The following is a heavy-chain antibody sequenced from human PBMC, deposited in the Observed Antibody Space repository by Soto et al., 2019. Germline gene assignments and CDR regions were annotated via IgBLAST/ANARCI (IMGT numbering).Heavy chain of an antibody. CDR3: AHERWCCGSRGT. V-gene: IGHV2-5*01. CDR2: IYWNDDE. D-gene: IGHD2-8*02. Sequence: QITLEESGPTLVKPTQTLTLTCSFSGFSLGDFGEGVGWVRQPPGEALEWLALIYWNDDERYNPSLESRLTISKDTSKNQVVLTMTNMDPLDKATYHCAHERWCCGSRGTWGQGTLVTVSS. CDR1: GFSLGDFGEG. J-gene: IGHJ5*02.